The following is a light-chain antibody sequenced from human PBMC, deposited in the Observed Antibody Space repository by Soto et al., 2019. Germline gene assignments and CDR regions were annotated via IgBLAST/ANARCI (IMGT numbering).Light chain of an antibody. CDR1: QTVSGRY. Sequence: EIVLTQSAGTLSLSPGERATLSCRASQTVSGRYLAWFQQKTGQTPRLLIYDASTRAAGVPDRFSGSGSGTDFSLTINRLEPEDFAVYYCQHYGSSPWTFGQGTKVEIK. V-gene: IGKV3-20*01. CDR3: QHYGSSPWT. J-gene: IGKJ1*01. CDR2: DAS.